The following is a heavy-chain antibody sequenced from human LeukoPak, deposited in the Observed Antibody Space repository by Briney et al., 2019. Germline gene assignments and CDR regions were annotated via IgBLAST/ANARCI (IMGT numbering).Heavy chain of an antibody. V-gene: IGHV3-64*01. J-gene: IGHJ5*02. Sequence: GGSLRLSCAASGFTFSSYAMHWVRQAPGKGLEYVSAISSNGGSTYYANSVKGRFTISRDNSKNTLCLQMGSLRAEDMAVYYCARDSSASSWTGWFDPWGQGTLVTVSS. CDR3: ARDSSASSWTGWFDP. CDR2: ISSNGGST. D-gene: IGHD2-2*01. CDR1: GFTFSSYA.